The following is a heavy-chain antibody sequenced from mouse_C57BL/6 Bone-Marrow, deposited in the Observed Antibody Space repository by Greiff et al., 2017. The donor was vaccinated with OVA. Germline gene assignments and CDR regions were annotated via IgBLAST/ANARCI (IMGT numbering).Heavy chain of an antibody. J-gene: IGHJ2*01. V-gene: IGHV1-5*01. Sequence: VQLQQSGPVLARPGASVKMSCKTSGYTFTSYWMHWVNQRPGQGLEWIGAIYPGNSDTSYNQKFKGKAKLTAVTSASTAYMELSSLTNEDSAGYYCTRWGPYGSSSFDYWGQGTTLTVSS. CDR3: TRWGPYGSSSFDY. CDR1: GYTFTSYW. D-gene: IGHD1-1*01. CDR2: IYPGNSDT.